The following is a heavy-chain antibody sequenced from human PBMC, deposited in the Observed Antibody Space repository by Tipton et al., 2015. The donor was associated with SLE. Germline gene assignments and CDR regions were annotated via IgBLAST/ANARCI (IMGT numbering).Heavy chain of an antibody. CDR3: AKLAGRRFPFDP. Sequence: TLSLTCAVYGGSFSGYYWSWIRQPPGKGLEWIGEIYHSGSTNYNPSLKSRVTISVDTSKNQFSLKVRSVTAADTAVYFCAKLAGRRFPFDPWGQGTLVTVSS. J-gene: IGHJ5*02. CDR2: IYHSGST. CDR1: GGSFSGYY. D-gene: IGHD6-6*01. V-gene: IGHV4-34*01.